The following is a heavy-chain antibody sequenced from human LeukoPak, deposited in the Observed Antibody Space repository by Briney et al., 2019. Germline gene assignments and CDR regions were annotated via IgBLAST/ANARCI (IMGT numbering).Heavy chain of an antibody. Sequence: GGSLRLSCAASGFTFSAFGMHWVRQAPGKGPEWVAFIRFDASDKFYADSVKRRFTISRDNSKNTLHLQMNSLSSEDTAVYYCAKDLDCSGGACHKTVDYGGRGTLVTVSS. CDR3: AKDLDCSGGACHKTVDY. J-gene: IGHJ4*02. CDR1: GFTFSAFG. V-gene: IGHV3-30*02. CDR2: IRFDASDK. D-gene: IGHD2-15*01.